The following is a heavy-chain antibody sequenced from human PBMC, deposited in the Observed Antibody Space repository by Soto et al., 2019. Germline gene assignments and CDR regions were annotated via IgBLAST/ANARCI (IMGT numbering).Heavy chain of an antibody. CDR2: IYYSGST. V-gene: IGHV4-61*01. D-gene: IGHD6-13*01. CDR1: GGSVSSGSYY. CDR3: ARDSQAAAGTHYFDY. Sequence: SETLSLTCTVSGGSVSSGSYYWSWIRQPPGKGLEWIGYIYYSGSTNYNPSLKSRVTISVDTSKNQFSLKLSSVTAADTAVYYCARDSQAAAGTHYFDYWGQGTLVTVSS. J-gene: IGHJ4*02.